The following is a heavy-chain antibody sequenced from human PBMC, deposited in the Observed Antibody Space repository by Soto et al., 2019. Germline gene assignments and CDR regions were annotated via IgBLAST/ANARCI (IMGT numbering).Heavy chain of an antibody. J-gene: IGHJ4*02. CDR1: GFTVSSNY. CDR3: ARGGGQLVRNSHFDY. D-gene: IGHD6-6*01. CDR2: IYSGGST. Sequence: GGSLRLSCAASGFTVSSNYMSWVRQAPGKGLEWVSVIYSGGSTYYADSVKGRFTISRDNSKNTLYLQMNSLRAEDTAVYYCARGGGQLVRNSHFDYWGQGTLVTVSS. V-gene: IGHV3-66*01.